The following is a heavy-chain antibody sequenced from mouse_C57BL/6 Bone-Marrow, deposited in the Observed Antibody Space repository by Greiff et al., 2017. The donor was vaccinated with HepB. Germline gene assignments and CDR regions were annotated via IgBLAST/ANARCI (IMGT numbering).Heavy chain of an antibody. CDR3: ARKLRLDY. CDR2: IYPRSGNT. D-gene: IGHD3-2*02. V-gene: IGHV1-81*01. CDR1: GYTFTSYG. Sequence: VQRVESGAELARPGASVKLSCKASGYTFTSYGISWVKQRTGQGLEWIGEIYPRSGNTYYNEKFKGKATLTAAKSSSTAYMELRSLTSEDSAVYFCARKLRLDYWGQGTTLTVSS. J-gene: IGHJ2*01.